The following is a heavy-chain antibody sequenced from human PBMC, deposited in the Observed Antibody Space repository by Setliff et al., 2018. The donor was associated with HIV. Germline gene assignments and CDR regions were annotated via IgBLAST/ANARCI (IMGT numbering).Heavy chain of an antibody. Sequence: PSETLSLTCTVSGGSISSHYWSWVRQTPGKGLEWIGSISYSGSTNHNPSLKSRVTISIDTSKNQFSLKLTSVTSADTAVYYCSRDMGGSNGMDVWGQGTTVTVSS. J-gene: IGHJ6*02. CDR1: GGSISSHY. D-gene: IGHD3-16*01. CDR2: ISYSGST. V-gene: IGHV4-59*11. CDR3: SRDMGGSNGMDV.